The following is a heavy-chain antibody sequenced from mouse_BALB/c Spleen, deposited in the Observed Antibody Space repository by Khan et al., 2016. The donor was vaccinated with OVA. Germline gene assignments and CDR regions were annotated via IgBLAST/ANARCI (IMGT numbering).Heavy chain of an antibody. D-gene: IGHD1-1*01. V-gene: IGHV14-3*02. CDR1: GFNIKDTY. Sequence: VQLQQSGTELVKPGASVKLSCTASGFNIKDTYMHWVKQRPEQGLEWIGNIDPAIGFSKNDPKFQGKATITADTSSNTAYIQLSSLTSEDSAVYYCANHGSSSAWLTYWGQGTLVTVSA. CDR2: IDPAIGFS. CDR3: ANHGSSSAWLTY. J-gene: IGHJ3*01.